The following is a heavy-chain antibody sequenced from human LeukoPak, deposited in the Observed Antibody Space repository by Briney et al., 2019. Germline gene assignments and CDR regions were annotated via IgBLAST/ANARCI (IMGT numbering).Heavy chain of an antibody. V-gene: IGHV3-11*01. CDR3: ARAGLRFLADFDY. CDR1: GFTFSDYY. J-gene: IGHJ4*02. CDR2: ISSSGSTI. Sequence: GGSLRLSCAASGFTFSDYYMSWLRQAPGKGLEWVSYISSSGSTIYYADSVKGRFTISRDNAKNSLYLQMNSLRSDDTAVYYCARAGLRFLADFDYWGQGTLVTVSS. D-gene: IGHD3-3*01.